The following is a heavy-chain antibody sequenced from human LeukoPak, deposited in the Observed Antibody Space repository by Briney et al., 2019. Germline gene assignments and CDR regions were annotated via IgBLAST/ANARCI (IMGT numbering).Heavy chain of an antibody. CDR3: ARTVRKRVYDILTGYSDY. J-gene: IGHJ4*02. CDR1: GGSISSSSYY. Sequence: SETLSLTCTVSGGSISSSSYYWGWIRQPPGKGLEWIGSIYYGGSTYYNPSLKSRVTISVDTSKNQFSLKLSSVTAADTAVYYCARTVRKRVYDILTGYSDYWGQGTLVTVSS. V-gene: IGHV4-39*07. CDR2: IYYGGST. D-gene: IGHD3-9*01.